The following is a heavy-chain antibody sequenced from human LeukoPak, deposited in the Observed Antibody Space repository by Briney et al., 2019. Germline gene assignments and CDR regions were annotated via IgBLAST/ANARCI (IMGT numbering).Heavy chain of an antibody. CDR3: ARGKALYAAFDY. CDR1: GFTFSSFG. Sequence: GGSLRLSCAASGFTFSSFGMHWVRQAPGKGLEWVAVIWYDGSNKNYADSVKGRFTISRDNSKNTLYLQMNSLRAEDTAVYYCARGKALYAAFDYWGQGTLVTVSS. CDR2: IWYDGSNK. V-gene: IGHV3-33*01. J-gene: IGHJ4*02. D-gene: IGHD2-2*02.